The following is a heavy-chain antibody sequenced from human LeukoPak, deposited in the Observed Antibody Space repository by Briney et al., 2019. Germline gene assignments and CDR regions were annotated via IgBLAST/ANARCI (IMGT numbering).Heavy chain of an antibody. J-gene: IGHJ4*02. Sequence: PGGSLRLSCAASGFTFSSYGMHWVRQAPGKGLEWVAVISYDVSNKYYADSVKGRFTISRDNSKNTLYLQMNSLRGEDTAVYYCAKVGTTVTYYDYWGQGTLVTVSS. CDR1: GFTFSSYG. V-gene: IGHV3-30*18. CDR2: ISYDVSNK. CDR3: AKVGTTVTYYDY. D-gene: IGHD4-17*01.